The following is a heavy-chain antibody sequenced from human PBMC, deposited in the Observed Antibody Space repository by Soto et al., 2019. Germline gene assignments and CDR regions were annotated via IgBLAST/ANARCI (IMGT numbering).Heavy chain of an antibody. Sequence: SETLSLTCTVSGGSVNSGSYYWSWIRQPPGKGLGWIGSIDYSGSTNYNPSLESRVTISVDTSKNQFSLKVSSVTAADTAVYHCERDRQNTYSYYGMDVWGQGTTVTVSS. J-gene: IGHJ6*02. CDR2: IDYSGST. CDR3: ERDRQNTYSYYGMDV. V-gene: IGHV4-61*01. CDR1: GGSVNSGSYY.